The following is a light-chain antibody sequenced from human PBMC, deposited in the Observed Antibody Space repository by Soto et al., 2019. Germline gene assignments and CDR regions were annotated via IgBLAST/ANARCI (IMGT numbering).Light chain of an antibody. J-gene: IGKJ1*01. CDR1: QGVRSNY. CDR3: HHYGSSPQT. V-gene: IGKV3-20*01. Sequence: EIVLTQSPGARSLSPGEGATLSCRASQGVRSNYLAWYQQKPGQAPRLLIYGASSRATGIPDRFSGSESGTGFTLTISRLEPEDFAVYYCHHYGSSPQTFGQGTKVDIK. CDR2: GAS.